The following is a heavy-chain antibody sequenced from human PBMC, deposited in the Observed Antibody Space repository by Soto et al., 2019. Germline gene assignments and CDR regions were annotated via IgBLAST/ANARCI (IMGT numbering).Heavy chain of an antibody. Sequence: QVQLVQSGAEVKKPGASVKVSCKASGYTFTSYGISWVRQAPGQGLEWVGWVSASNGNTNYAQKLQGRVTMTTDTTTSTAYMELRGLGSGGTAVYYWVRVGGNTIFGVVIDHDYWGQGTLVTVSS. CDR1: GYTFTSYG. CDR2: VSASNGNT. D-gene: IGHD3-3*01. V-gene: IGHV1-18*01. CDR3: VRVGGNTIFGVVIDHDY. J-gene: IGHJ4*02.